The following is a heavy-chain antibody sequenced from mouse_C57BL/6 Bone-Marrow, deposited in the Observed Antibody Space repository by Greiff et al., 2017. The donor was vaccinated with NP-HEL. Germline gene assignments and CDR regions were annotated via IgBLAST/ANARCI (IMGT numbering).Heavy chain of an antibody. J-gene: IGHJ4*01. Sequence: EVKLMESGAELVKPGASVKLSCTASGFNIKDYYMHWVKQRTEQGLEWIGRIDPEDGETKYAPKFQGKATITADTSSNTAYLQLSSLTSEDTAVYYCARSGGSSYPYYYAMDYWGQGTSVTVSS. CDR1: GFNIKDYY. D-gene: IGHD1-1*01. CDR3: ARSGGSSYPYYYAMDY. V-gene: IGHV14-2*01. CDR2: IDPEDGET.